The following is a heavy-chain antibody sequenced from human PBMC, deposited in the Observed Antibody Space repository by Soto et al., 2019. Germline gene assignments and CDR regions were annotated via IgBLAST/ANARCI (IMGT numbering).Heavy chain of an antibody. J-gene: IGHJ5*02. CDR2: IIPIFGTT. V-gene: IGHV1-69*06. CDR1: GGTFGSDA. CDR3: ARDTPASGYYTNWLDP. Sequence: SVKVSCKASGGTFGSDAITWVRQAPGQGLEWVGRIIPIFGTTNYAQNLQGRVTISADKSTLTSYMELHSLTSDDTALYYCARDTPASGYYTNWLDPWGQGTQVTISS. D-gene: IGHD3-22*01.